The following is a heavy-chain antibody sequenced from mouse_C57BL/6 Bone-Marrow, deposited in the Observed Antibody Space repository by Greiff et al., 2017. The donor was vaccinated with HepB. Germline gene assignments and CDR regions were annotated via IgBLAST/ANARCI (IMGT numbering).Heavy chain of an antibody. V-gene: IGHV14-4*01. CDR1: GFNIKDDY. CDR2: IDPENGDT. D-gene: IGHD1-1*01. Sequence: EVQRVESGAELVRPGASVKLSCTASGFNIKDDYMHWVKQRPEQGLEWIGWIDPENGDTEYASKFQGKATITADTSSNTAYLQLSSLTSEDTAVYYCTTDITTDFDYWGQGTTLTVSS. CDR3: TTDITTDFDY. J-gene: IGHJ2*01.